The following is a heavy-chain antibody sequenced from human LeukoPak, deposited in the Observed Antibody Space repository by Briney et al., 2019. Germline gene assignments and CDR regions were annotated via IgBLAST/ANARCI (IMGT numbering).Heavy chain of an antibody. CDR2: ISSYNGNT. J-gene: IGHJ5*02. CDR1: GYTFTTYG. V-gene: IGHV1-18*01. D-gene: IGHD2-2*01. Sequence: ASVKVSCKASGYTFTTYGISWVRQAPGHGLEWMGWISSYNGNTGYAEKLQGRITMTKDTSTSTAYLELRSLRSDDTAVYYCARIACSSSSCTYSGRRRVRGGSLDPWGQGTLVTVSS. CDR3: ARIACSSSSCTYSGRRRVRGGSLDP.